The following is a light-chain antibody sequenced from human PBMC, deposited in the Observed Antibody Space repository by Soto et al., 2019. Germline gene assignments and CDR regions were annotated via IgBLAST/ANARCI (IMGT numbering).Light chain of an antibody. CDR1: QSISSSY. J-gene: IGKJ5*01. V-gene: IGKV3-20*01. Sequence: EIVLTQSPGTLSLSPGERATLSCRASQSISSSYLAWYQQKPGQAPRLLIYGASRRATGIPDRFSGSGSGTDFTLTISRLDPEDFAVYYCQQYGGSITFGQGTRL. CDR3: QQYGGSIT. CDR2: GAS.